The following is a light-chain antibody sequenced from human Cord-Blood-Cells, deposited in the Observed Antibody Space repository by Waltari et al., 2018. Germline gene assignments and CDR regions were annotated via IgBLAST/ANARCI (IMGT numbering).Light chain of an antibody. CDR1: SSDVGSYNL. J-gene: IGLJ3*02. Sequence: QSALTQPASVSGSPGQSITISCTGTSSDVGSYNLASWYQQHPGKAPKLMIYEGSKPPSGVSNRFSGAKSGNTTSLTTSGRQAEDEADYYCCSYAGSSTWVFGGGTKLTVL. CDR2: EGS. CDR3: CSYAGSSTWV. V-gene: IGLV2-23*01.